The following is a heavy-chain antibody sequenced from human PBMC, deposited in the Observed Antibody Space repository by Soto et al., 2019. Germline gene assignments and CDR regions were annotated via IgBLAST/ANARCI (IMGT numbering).Heavy chain of an antibody. V-gene: IGHV4-30-2*01. CDR2: IHHSGNT. D-gene: IGHD2-15*01. Sequence: QLQLQESGSGLVKPSQTLSLTCAVSGGSISSDTYSWSWIRQPPGKGLEWVGYIHHSGNTYFHPSLKSRGTISVDRSKNQLSMKLTSVTAADTAVYYCARTMLLGWFDPWGQGTLVTVSS. CDR3: ARTMLLGWFDP. J-gene: IGHJ5*02. CDR1: GGSISSDTYS.